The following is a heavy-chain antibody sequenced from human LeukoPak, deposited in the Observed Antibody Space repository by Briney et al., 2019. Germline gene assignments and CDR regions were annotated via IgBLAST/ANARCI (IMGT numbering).Heavy chain of an antibody. J-gene: IGHJ4*02. D-gene: IGHD6-13*01. CDR3: ARGSSSRWRFYYFNY. Sequence: KPGESLKIACKGSGYSFTSDWIGWGRQMPGKSLEWMGSIYPGDSDTRYNPSFQGQVTIAADKSISTAYLQWSSLRASDTALYYCARGSSSRWRFYYFNYWGQGTLVTVSS. CDR2: IYPGDSDT. V-gene: IGHV5-51*03. CDR1: GYSFTSDW.